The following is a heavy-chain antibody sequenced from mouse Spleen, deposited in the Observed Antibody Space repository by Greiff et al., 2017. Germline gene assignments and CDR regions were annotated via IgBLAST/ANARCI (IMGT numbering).Heavy chain of an antibody. CDR3: ASPSYGNYEGWFAY. CDR2: IYPGSGST. V-gene: IGHV1-55*01. J-gene: IGHJ3*01. CDR1: GYTFTSYW. D-gene: IGHD2-1*01. Sequence: VKLMESGAELVKPGASVKMSCKASGYTFTSYWITWVKQRPGQGLEWIGDIYPGSGSTNYNEKFKSKATLTVDTSSSTAYMQLSSLTSEDSAVYYCASPSYGNYEGWFAYWGQGTLVTVSA.